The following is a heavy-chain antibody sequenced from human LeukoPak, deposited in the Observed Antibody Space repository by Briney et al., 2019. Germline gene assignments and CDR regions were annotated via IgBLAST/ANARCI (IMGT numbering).Heavy chain of an antibody. CDR3: ARAYYGSGTYYYYYYYMDV. CDR2: INWNGGST. CDR1: GFTFDDYG. J-gene: IGHJ6*03. D-gene: IGHD3-10*01. V-gene: IGHV3-20*04. Sequence: PGGSLRLSCAASGFTFDDYGMSWVRQATGKGLEWVSGINWNGGSTGYADSVKGRFTISRDNAKNSLYLQMNSLRAEDTALYYCARAYYGSGTYYYYYYYMDVWGKGTTVTVSS.